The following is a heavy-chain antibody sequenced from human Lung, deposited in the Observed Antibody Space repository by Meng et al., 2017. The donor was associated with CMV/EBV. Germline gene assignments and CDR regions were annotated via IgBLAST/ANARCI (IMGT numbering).Heavy chain of an antibody. CDR3: ARAAARPSDWFDP. Sequence: QITLKESGPTLVNPTPTLTLTCTFSGFSLSTSGVGVGWIRQPPGKALECLAIIYGDDEKRYSPSLESRLTVTKDTSKNQVVLTMTNMVPVDTATYYCARAAARPSDWFDPWGQGTLVTVSS. CDR2: IYGDDEK. CDR1: GFSLSTSGVG. V-gene: IGHV2-5*02. D-gene: IGHD6-6*01. J-gene: IGHJ5*02.